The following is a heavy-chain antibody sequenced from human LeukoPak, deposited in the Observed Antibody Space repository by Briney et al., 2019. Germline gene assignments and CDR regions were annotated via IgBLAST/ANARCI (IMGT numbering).Heavy chain of an antibody. CDR3: AKDPSPLYDYVWGSYRPSWFDP. Sequence: PGGSLRLSCAASGFTFSSYAMSWVRQAPGKGLEWVSAISGSGGSTYYADSVKGRFTISRDNSKNTLYLQMNSLRAEDTAVYYCAKDPSPLYDYVWGSYRPSWFDPWGQGTLVTVSS. V-gene: IGHV3-23*01. D-gene: IGHD3-16*02. CDR2: ISGSGGST. CDR1: GFTFSSYA. J-gene: IGHJ5*02.